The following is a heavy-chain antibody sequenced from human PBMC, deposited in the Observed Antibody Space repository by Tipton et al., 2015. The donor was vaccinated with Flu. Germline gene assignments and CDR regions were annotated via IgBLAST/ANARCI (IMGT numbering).Heavy chain of an antibody. CDR1: GGSISNYH. J-gene: IGHJ6*03. V-gene: IGHV4-39*07. CDR3: ARDRKVVVASADPGGEYYFYYYMDV. D-gene: IGHD2-2*01. Sequence: TLSLTCSVSGGSISNYHWGWIRQPPGKGLEWIGGIYPSGTTYYNPSLKSRVTISVDTSKSQFSLKLRSVTAADTAVYYCARDRKVVVASADPGGEYYFYYYMDVWGKGTTVTVSS. CDR2: IYPSGTT.